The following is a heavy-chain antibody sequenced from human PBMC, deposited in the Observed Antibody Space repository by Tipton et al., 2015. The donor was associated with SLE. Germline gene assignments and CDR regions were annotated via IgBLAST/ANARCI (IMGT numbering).Heavy chain of an antibody. Sequence: SLRLSCAASGFTFSSYGMSWVRQAPGKGLEWVSAISGSGGSTYYADSVKGRFTISRDNSKNTLYLQMNSLRAEDTAVYYCARDFVYGDSSDCGYWGQGTLVTVSS. CDR1: GFTFSSYG. CDR2: ISGSGGST. D-gene: IGHD4-17*01. J-gene: IGHJ4*02. CDR3: ARDFVYGDSSDCGY. V-gene: IGHV3-23*01.